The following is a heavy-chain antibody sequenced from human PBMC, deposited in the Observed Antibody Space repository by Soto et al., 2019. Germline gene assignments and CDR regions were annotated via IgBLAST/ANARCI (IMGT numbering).Heavy chain of an antibody. D-gene: IGHD2-21*02. CDR3: GKDTLDCSVGDCSLYYYYGMDV. J-gene: IGHJ6*02. CDR2: ISNDGAKK. Sequence: QVQLVESGGGVVQPGRSLRLSCAASGFTFRSYGMHWVRQAPGKGLEWLAVISNDGAKKYLADSVKGRLTISRDNSSNTLYLQSNSLSAGDTAVYYCGKDTLDCSVGDCSLYYYYGMDVWGQGTTVTVS. V-gene: IGHV3-30*18. CDR1: GFTFRSYG.